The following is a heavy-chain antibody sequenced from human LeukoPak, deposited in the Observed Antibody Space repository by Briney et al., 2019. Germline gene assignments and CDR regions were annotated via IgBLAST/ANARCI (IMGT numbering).Heavy chain of an antibody. CDR3: ARRGYSSGWYYFDY. CDR1: GGSISSSSYY. V-gene: IGHV4-39*01. J-gene: IGHJ4*02. CDR2: IYYSGST. Sequence: SETLSLTCTVSGGSISSSSYYWGWIRQSPGKGLEWIGSIYYSGSTYYSPSHKSRVTISVDTSKNQFSLKLSSVTAADTAVYYCARRGYSSGWYYFDYWGQGTLVTVSS. D-gene: IGHD6-19*01.